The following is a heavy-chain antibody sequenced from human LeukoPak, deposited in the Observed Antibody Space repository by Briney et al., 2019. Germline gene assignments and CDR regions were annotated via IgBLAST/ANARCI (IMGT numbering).Heavy chain of an antibody. CDR2: VYPDNSET. Sequence: GESLKISCQGSGYNFNTYWVAWVRQMPGKGLEWMGLVYPDNSETRYSPSFQGQVAFSVDKSISAAYLQWTSLEASDTAIYYCVRHDSPNSSNRRVLDYWGQGTRVTVSS. J-gene: IGHJ4*02. CDR3: VRHDSPNSSNRRVLDY. CDR1: GYNFNTYW. V-gene: IGHV5-51*01. D-gene: IGHD2-2*01.